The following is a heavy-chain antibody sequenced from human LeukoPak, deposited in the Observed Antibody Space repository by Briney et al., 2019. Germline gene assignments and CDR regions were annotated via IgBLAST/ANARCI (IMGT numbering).Heavy chain of an antibody. CDR1: RYTFTGYY. J-gene: IGHJ4*02. CDR3: AVGYYDYVWGGIDY. CDR2: INPNSGGT. D-gene: IGHD3-16*01. V-gene: IGHV1-2*02. Sequence: ASVKVSCKASRYTFTGYYMHWVRQAPGQGLEWMGWINPNSGGTNYAQKFQGRVTMTRDTSISTAYMELSRLRSDDTAVYYCAVGYYDYVWGGIDYWGQGTLVTVSS.